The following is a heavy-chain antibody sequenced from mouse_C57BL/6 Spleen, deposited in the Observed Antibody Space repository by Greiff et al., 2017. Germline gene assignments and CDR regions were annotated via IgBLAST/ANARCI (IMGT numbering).Heavy chain of an antibody. J-gene: IGHJ4*01. V-gene: IGHV1-50*01. CDR2: IDPSDSYT. CDR3: ARSLGPLYYAMDY. D-gene: IGHD4-1*01. CDR1: GYTFTSYW. Sequence: VQLQQPGAELVKPGASVKLSCKASGYTFTSYWMQWVKQRPGQGLEWIGEIDPSDSYTNYNQKFKGKATLTVDTSSSTAYMQLSSLTSEDSAVYYCARSLGPLYYAMDYWGQGTSVTVSS.